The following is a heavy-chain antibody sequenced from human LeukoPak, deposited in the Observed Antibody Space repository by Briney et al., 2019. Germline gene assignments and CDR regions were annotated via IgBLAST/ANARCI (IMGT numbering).Heavy chain of an antibody. J-gene: IGHJ4*02. CDR3: ARHRRDSSSWYSGHYFDY. Sequence: SGTLSLTCAVSGGSISSSNWWSWVRQPPGKGLEWIGSIYYSGSTYYNPSLKSRVTISVDTSKNQFSLKLSSVTAADTAVYYCARHRRDSSSWYSGHYFDYWGQGTLVTVSS. D-gene: IGHD6-13*01. V-gene: IGHV4-4*02. CDR1: GGSISSSNW. CDR2: IYYSGST.